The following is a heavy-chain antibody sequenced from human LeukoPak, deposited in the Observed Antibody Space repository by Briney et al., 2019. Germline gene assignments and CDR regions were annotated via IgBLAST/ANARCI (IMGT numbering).Heavy chain of an antibody. CDR1: GGSISSGGYY. Sequence: PSETLSLTCTDSGGSISSGGYYWSWIRQHPGKGLEWIGYIYYSGSTYYNPSLKSRVTISVDTSKNQFSLKLSSVTAADTAVYYCARGSPLYYGDYVYYFDYWGQGTLVTVSS. V-gene: IGHV4-31*03. CDR2: IYYSGST. CDR3: ARGSPLYYGDYVYYFDY. D-gene: IGHD4-17*01. J-gene: IGHJ4*02.